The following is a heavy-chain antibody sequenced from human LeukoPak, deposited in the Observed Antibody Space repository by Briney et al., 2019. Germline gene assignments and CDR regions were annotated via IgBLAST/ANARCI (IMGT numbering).Heavy chain of an antibody. J-gene: IGHJ2*01. V-gene: IGHV1-18*01. Sequence: ASVKIFCSASGYSCITYGVSWLRQAPGQGLVWLVWINPYSFYTTYAQQFQGRVTLTTDASTSTADNQLGGLLSDATAPIYCWREGYCSGTSCYSGVFDLWGRGTLVIVSS. CDR1: GYSCITYG. CDR3: WREGYCSGTSCYSGVFDL. D-gene: IGHD2-15*01. CDR2: INPYSFYT.